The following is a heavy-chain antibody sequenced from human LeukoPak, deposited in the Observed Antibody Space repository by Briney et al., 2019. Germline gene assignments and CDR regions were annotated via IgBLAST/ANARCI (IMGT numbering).Heavy chain of an antibody. CDR3: ARDGSGKPLDTDY. CDR2: ISYDGSYK. CDR1: GFTFSNFA. J-gene: IGHJ4*02. Sequence: GGSLRLSCAASGFTFSNFAMHWVRQAPGKGLEWVSVISYDGSYKYYADSVKGRFTISRDNSKNTLYLQMNSLRAEDTAVYYCARDGSGKPLDTDYWGQGTLVTVSS. V-gene: IGHV3-30*04. D-gene: IGHD3-10*01.